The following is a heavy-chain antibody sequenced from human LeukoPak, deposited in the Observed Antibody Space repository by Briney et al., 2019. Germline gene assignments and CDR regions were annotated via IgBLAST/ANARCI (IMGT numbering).Heavy chain of an antibody. CDR1: GGSISTFY. Sequence: SETLSLTCTISGGSISTFYWSWIRQPPGKGLEWIGCINYSGSTYYNSSLQSRVTISVDTSENQFSLKLTSMTAADTAVYYCARHDYAPYFDHWGQGTLVTVSS. V-gene: IGHV4-59*08. J-gene: IGHJ4*02. D-gene: IGHD4-17*01. CDR3: ARHDYAPYFDH. CDR2: INYSGST.